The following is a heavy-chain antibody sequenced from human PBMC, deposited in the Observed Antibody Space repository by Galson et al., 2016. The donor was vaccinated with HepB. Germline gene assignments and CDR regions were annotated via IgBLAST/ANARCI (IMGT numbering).Heavy chain of an antibody. CDR3: AKDWGVATTTHFDY. CDR2: LSGSDGST. V-gene: IGHV3-23*01. D-gene: IGHD5-12*01. CDR1: GFIFSSYA. Sequence: SLRLSCAASGFIFSSYAMSWVRQAPGKGLEWVSGLSGSDGSTYYADSVKARFTTSRDNSKNTLYLQVNSLRAEDTAVYYCAKDWGVATTTHFDYWGQGILVIVSS. J-gene: IGHJ4*02.